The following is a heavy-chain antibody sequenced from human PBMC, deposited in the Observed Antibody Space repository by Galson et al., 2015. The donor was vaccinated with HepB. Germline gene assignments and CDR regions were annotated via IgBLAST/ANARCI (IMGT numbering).Heavy chain of an antibody. D-gene: IGHD3-22*01. CDR3: AREDYYDSKTSGYYSPFTSFDL. J-gene: IGHJ4*02. V-gene: IGHV3-30-3*01. CDR1: GFTFSTSG. Sequence: SLRLSCAASGFTFSTSGLHWVRQAPGKGLEWVAVISYDGSNDYFADSVKGRFTISRDTSENKVYLQMNSLRAEDTAVYYCAREDYYDSKTSGYYSPFTSFDLWGQGTLVTVSS. CDR2: ISYDGSND.